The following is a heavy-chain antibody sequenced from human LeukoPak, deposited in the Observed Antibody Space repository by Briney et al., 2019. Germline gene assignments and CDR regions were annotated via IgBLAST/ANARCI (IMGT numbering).Heavy chain of an antibody. Sequence: GGSLRLSCAASGFTFSDYYMNWVRQAPGKGLEWVSSISSSSTIYYADSVKGRFTISRDNAKNSLYLQMNSLRAEDTAVYYCARDKFKQQLVRVYWGQGTLVTVSS. J-gene: IGHJ4*02. CDR2: ISSSSTI. V-gene: IGHV3-69-1*01. D-gene: IGHD6-13*01. CDR3: ARDKFKQQLVRVY. CDR1: GFTFSDYY.